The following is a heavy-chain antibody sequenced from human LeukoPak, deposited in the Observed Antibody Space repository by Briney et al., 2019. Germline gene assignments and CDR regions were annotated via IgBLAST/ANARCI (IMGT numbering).Heavy chain of an antibody. CDR3: ARGSMTTVVTENWFDP. Sequence: SVKVSFKASGGTFSSYAISWVRQAPGQGLEWMGRIIPILGIASYAQKFQGRVTITADKSTSTAYMELSSLRSEDTAVYYCARGSMTTVVTENWFDPWGQGTLVTVSS. J-gene: IGHJ5*02. CDR1: GGTFSSYA. CDR2: IIPILGIA. V-gene: IGHV1-69*04. D-gene: IGHD4-23*01.